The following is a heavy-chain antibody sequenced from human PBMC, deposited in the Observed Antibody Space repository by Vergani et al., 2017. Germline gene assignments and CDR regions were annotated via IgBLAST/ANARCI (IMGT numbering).Heavy chain of an antibody. Sequence: QLQLQESGPGLVKPSETLSLTCTVSGGSISSSSYYWGWIRQPPGKGLEWIGSIYYSGSTYYNPSLKSRVTISVDTSKNQFSLKLSSVTAADTAVYYCARFLTIPFSTFDYWGQGTLVTVSS. CDR1: GGSISSSSYY. J-gene: IGHJ4*02. CDR2: IYYSGST. CDR3: ARFLTIPFSTFDY. D-gene: IGHD3-3*01. V-gene: IGHV4-39*01.